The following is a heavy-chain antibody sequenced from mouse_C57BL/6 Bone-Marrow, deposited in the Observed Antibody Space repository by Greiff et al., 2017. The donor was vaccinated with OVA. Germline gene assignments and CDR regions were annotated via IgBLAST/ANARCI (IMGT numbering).Heavy chain of an antibody. Sequence: DVKLQESGTVLARPGASVKMSCKTSGYTFTSYWMHWVKQRPGQGLEWIGAIYPGNSDTSYNQKFKGKAKLTAVTSASTAYMELSSLTNEDSAVYYCTRSGPLITTVVGFDYWGQGTTLTVSS. CDR2: IYPGNSDT. CDR1: GYTFTSYW. J-gene: IGHJ2*01. V-gene: IGHV1-5*01. D-gene: IGHD1-1*01. CDR3: TRSGPLITTVVGFDY.